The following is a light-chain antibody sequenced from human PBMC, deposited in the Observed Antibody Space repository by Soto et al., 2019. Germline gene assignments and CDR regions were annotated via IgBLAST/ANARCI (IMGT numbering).Light chain of an antibody. CDR2: DVN. CDR3: SSYASSSTLL. V-gene: IGLV2-14*03. J-gene: IGLJ2*01. Sequence: QSALTQPASVSGSPGQSITISCTGTSSDVGGYNHVSWYQQHPGKAPKLMIYDVNNRPSGVSNRFSGSKSGNTASLTISGLQGEDEADYYCSSYASSSTLLFGGGTKLTVL. CDR1: SSDVGGYNH.